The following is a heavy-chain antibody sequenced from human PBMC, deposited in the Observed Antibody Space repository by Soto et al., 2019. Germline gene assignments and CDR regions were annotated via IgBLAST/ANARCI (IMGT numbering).Heavy chain of an antibody. CDR2: ISYDGSNK. CDR1: GFTFSSYG. J-gene: IGHJ6*02. CDR3: ANARQWLVLYCYGIDV. D-gene: IGHD6-19*01. Sequence: QVQLVESGGGVVQPGRSLRLSCAASGFTFSSYGMHWVRQAPGKGLEWVAVISYDGSNKYYADSVKGRFTLSSDNPKNTLYLRMNGLRAEDPAVYYCANARQWLVLYCYGIDVWGQGTTVTGSS. V-gene: IGHV3-30*18.